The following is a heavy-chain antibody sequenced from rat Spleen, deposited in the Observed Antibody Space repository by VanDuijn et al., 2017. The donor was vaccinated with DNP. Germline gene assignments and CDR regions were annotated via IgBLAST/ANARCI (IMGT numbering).Heavy chain of an antibody. V-gene: IGHV5-22*01. Sequence: EVQLVESGGGLVQPGRSLKLSCAASGFTLSDYYMAWVRQAQTKGLEWVAYMSYDGGSNYHGDPVKGRFTISRDIVKNILYLQMNSLRSEDMATYYCARHVLPLRVWDYWGQGVMVTVSS. CDR1: GFTLSDYY. J-gene: IGHJ2*01. D-gene: IGHD1-4*01. CDR2: MSYDGGSN. CDR3: ARHVLPLRVWDY.